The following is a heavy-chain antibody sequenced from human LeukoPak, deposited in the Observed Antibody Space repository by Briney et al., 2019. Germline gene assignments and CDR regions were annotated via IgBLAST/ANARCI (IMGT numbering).Heavy chain of an antibody. J-gene: IGHJ4*02. Sequence: RGSLRLSCAASGFTFSNAWMSWVRQAPGKGPEWVGCIKSKTDGGNTEYAAPVTGRVTFSRDDSKNTLYLQMNSLKTEDTAVYYCTTEGSTGSWYRDYWGLGTLVTVSS. D-gene: IGHD6-13*01. CDR2: IKSKTDGGNT. CDR3: TTEGSTGSWYRDY. V-gene: IGHV3-15*01. CDR1: GFTFSNAW.